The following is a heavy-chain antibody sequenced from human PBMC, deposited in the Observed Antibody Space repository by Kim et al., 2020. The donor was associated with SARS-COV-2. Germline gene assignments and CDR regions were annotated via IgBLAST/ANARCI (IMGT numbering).Heavy chain of an antibody. V-gene: IGHV3-74*01. Sequence: GGSLRLSCAASGFTFSNYWMHWVRQAPGKGLVWVSRISDGGSRTNYADSVKGRFTVSRDNSKNILYLEMTSLTAEDTALYYCVKRGYTSTSSFDYWGQGT. CDR3: VKRGYTSTSSFDY. CDR1: GFTFSNYW. J-gene: IGHJ4*02. CDR2: ISDGGSRT. D-gene: IGHD6-13*01.